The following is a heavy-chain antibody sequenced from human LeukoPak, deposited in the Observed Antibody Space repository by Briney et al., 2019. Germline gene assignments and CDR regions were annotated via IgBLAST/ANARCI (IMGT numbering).Heavy chain of an antibody. CDR2: ISSNGGST. D-gene: IGHD6-6*01. Sequence: GGSLRLSCAASGFTFSSYAMHWVRQAPGKGLEYVSAISSNGGSTYYANSVKGRFTISRDNSKNTLYLQMGSLRAEDMAVYYCARDKKKLAARNPGGFDPWGQGTLVTVSS. CDR1: GFTFSSYA. V-gene: IGHV3-64*01. CDR3: ARDKKKLAARNPGGFDP. J-gene: IGHJ5*02.